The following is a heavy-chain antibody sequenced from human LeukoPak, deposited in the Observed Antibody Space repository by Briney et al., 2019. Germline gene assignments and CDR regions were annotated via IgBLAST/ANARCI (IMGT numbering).Heavy chain of an antibody. D-gene: IGHD1-26*01. CDR1: GFTFSSYA. CDR3: ASPSGSYYFDY. Sequence: PGGSLRLSCAASGFTFSSYAMSWVRQAPGKGLGWVSVIYSGGSTYYADSVKGRFTISRDNSKNTLYLQMNSLRAEDTAVYYCASPSGSYYFDYWGQGTLVTVSS. V-gene: IGHV3-66*02. CDR2: IYSGGST. J-gene: IGHJ4*02.